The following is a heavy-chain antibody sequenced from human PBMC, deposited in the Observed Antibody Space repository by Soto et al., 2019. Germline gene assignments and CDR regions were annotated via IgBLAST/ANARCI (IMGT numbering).Heavy chain of an antibody. V-gene: IGHV3-9*01. Sequence: GGSLRLSCAASGFTFDDYAMHWVRQAPGKGLEWVSGISWNSGSIGYADSVKGRFTISRDNAKNSLYLQMNSLRAEDTALYYCAKSRARYNWNYFDYWGQGTLVTVSS. CDR2: ISWNSGSI. J-gene: IGHJ4*02. CDR3: AKSRARYNWNYFDY. D-gene: IGHD1-20*01. CDR1: GFTFDDYA.